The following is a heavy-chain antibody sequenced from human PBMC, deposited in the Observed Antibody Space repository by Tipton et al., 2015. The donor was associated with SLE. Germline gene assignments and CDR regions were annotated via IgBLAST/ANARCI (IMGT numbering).Heavy chain of an antibody. Sequence: SLRLSCAASGFFFENYAMSWVRQAPGKGLEWVSGTNWNGGRTGYADSVKGRFTISRDNSKNTLYLQMNSLRDEDTAVYYCAREESGYYYYYYGMDVWGQGTTVTVSS. J-gene: IGHJ6*02. D-gene: IGHD3-10*01. V-gene: IGHV3-20*04. CDR1: GFFFENYA. CDR3: AREESGYYYYYYGMDV. CDR2: TNWNGGRT.